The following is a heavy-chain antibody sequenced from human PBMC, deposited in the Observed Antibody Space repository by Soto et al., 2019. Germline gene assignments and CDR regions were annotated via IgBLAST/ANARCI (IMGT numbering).Heavy chain of an antibody. CDR2: LSGSGGTT. Sequence: RLSFSTSGFTFSTYAMNWVRQAPGKGLDWASALSGSGGTTYYADSVRGRFTISRDNSKNTLFLQMSSLRAEDTALYYCAKQRAGYGSGSDTFYFDFWGQGTLVTV. V-gene: IGHV3-23*01. J-gene: IGHJ4*02. D-gene: IGHD3-10*01. CDR3: AKQRAGYGSGSDTFYFDF. CDR1: GFTFSTYA.